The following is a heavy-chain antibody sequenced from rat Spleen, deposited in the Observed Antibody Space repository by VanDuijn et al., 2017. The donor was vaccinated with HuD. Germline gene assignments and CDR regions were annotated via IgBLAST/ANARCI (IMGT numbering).Heavy chain of an antibody. D-gene: IGHD1-2*01. J-gene: IGHJ2*01. CDR2: ISPSGGST. V-gene: IGHV5-25*01. CDR3: ARQNSSPDY. CDR1: GFTFSNYD. Sequence: EVQLVESGGGLVQPGRSLKLSCAASGFTFSNYDMAWVRQAPTKGLEWVASISPSGGSTYYRDSVKGRFTISRDNAKSTLYLQMNSLKSEDTATYYCARQNSSPDYWGQGVMVTVSS.